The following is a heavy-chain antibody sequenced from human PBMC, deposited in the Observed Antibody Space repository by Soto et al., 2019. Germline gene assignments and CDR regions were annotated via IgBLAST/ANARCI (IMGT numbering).Heavy chain of an antibody. Sequence: EASVKVSCKASGGTFSSYAISWVRQAPGQGLEWMGGIIPIFGTANYAQKFQGRVTITADESTSTAYMELSSLRSEDTAVYYCATERGGYCSSTSCPYYYYYYGMDVWGQGTTVTVSS. CDR1: GGTFSSYA. D-gene: IGHD2-2*01. V-gene: IGHV1-69*13. CDR3: ATERGGYCSSTSCPYYYYYYGMDV. J-gene: IGHJ6*02. CDR2: IIPIFGTA.